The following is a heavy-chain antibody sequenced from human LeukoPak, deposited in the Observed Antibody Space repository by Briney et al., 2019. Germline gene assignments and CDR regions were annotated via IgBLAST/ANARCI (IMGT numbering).Heavy chain of an antibody. D-gene: IGHD2-8*01. J-gene: IGHJ4*02. V-gene: IGHV3-23*01. CDR3: AKDRGDLYVSYFDY. CDR1: GFTFSSYA. CDR2: ISGSGGST. Sequence: TGGSLRLSCAASGFTFSSYAMSWVRQAPGKGLEWVSAISGSGGSTYYADSVKGRFTISRDNSKNTLYLQMNSLRAEDTAVYYCAKDRGDLYVSYFDYLDQGTLVTVSS.